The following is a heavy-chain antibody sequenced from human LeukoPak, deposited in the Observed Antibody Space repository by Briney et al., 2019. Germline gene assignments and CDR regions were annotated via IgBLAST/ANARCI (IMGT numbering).Heavy chain of an antibody. CDR3: ATPITGTTIDY. CDR1: GFTFSSYG. CDR2: IWYDGSNK. V-gene: IGHV3-33*01. Sequence: GGSLRLSCAASGFTFSSYGMHWVRQAPGKGLEWVAVIWYDGSNKYYADSVKGRFTISRDNSKNTLYLQMNSLRAEDTAVYYCATPITGTTIDYWGQGTLVTVSS. D-gene: IGHD1-20*01. J-gene: IGHJ4*02.